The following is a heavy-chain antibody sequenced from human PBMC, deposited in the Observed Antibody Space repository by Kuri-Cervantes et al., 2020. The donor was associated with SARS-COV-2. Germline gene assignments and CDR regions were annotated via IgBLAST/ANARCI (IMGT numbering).Heavy chain of an antibody. Sequence: ASVKVSCKASGYTFTGYYMHWVRQAPGQGLEWMGWMNPNSGNTGYAQKFQGRVTMTRNTSISTAYMELSSLRSEDTAVYYCARGYDFWSGYDRPDYYFDYWGQGTLVTVSS. D-gene: IGHD3-3*01. J-gene: IGHJ4*02. V-gene: IGHV1-8*02. CDR2: MNPNSGNT. CDR1: GYTFTGYY. CDR3: ARGYDFWSGYDRPDYYFDY.